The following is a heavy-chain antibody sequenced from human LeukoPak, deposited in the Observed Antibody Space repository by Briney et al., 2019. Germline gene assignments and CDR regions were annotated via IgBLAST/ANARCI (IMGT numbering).Heavy chain of an antibody. CDR3: ARYCRSDVGDSMCYDY. V-gene: IGHV3-7*05. Sequence: PGGSLRPSCAASGFIFSDDWMSWVRQAPGKGLERVANTNQGESEKYFVDSVKGRFTISRDNAKNSLYLQMNSLRVEDTAVYYCARYCRSDVGDSMCYDYWGQGTPVTVSS. D-gene: IGHD2-2*01. CDR1: GFIFSDDW. CDR2: TNQGESEK. J-gene: IGHJ4*02.